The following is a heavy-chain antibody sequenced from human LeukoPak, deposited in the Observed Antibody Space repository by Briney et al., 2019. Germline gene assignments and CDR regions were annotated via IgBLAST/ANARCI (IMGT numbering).Heavy chain of an antibody. J-gene: IGHJ6*02. CDR1: GFTFSSYT. V-gene: IGHV3-48*02. CDR2: ISSSSSTI. CDR3: ARGNYDFWSGFRLVYYYYGMDV. D-gene: IGHD3-3*01. Sequence: GGSLRLSCAASGFTFSSYTMNWVRQAPGKGLEWLSYISSSSSTIYYADSVKGRFTISRDNAKNSLYLQMNSLRDEDTAVYYCARGNYDFWSGFRLVYYYYGMDVWGQGTTVTVSS.